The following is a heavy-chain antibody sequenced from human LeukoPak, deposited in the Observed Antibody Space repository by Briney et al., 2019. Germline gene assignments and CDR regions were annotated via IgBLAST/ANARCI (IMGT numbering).Heavy chain of an antibody. CDR3: ARDRVLDCSGGSCYPPTFDY. CDR1: GFTFSSHG. Sequence: SGETLRLSCAASGFTFSSHGMNWVRQAPGKGLEWVSGISGSGGNTYYADSVKGRFTISRDNSKNTLYLQMSSLRSEDTAVYYCARDRVLDCSGGSCYPPTFDYWGQGTLVTVSS. D-gene: IGHD2-15*01. V-gene: IGHV3-23*01. J-gene: IGHJ4*02. CDR2: ISGSGGNT.